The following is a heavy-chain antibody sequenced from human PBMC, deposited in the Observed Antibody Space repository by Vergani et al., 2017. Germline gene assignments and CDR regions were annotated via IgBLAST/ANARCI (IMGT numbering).Heavy chain of an antibody. J-gene: IGHJ4*02. CDR3: ARGDCGILTGYRY. CDR1: GYTFSNYY. V-gene: IGHV1-46*03. Sequence: VQVVPSGAEVKKSGASVKVSCKTSGYTFSNYYMHWVRQAPGQGLEWMGRINPSGCHTNYAQKFQGRVTITSDPSTSTFYMELSSLRSEDTAIYYCARGDCGILTGYRYWGQGTLVTVSA. D-gene: IGHD3-9*01. CDR2: INPSGCHT.